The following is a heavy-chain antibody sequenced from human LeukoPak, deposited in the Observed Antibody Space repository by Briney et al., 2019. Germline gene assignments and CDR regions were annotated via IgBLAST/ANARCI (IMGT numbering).Heavy chain of an antibody. J-gene: IGHJ4*02. CDR1: GGSISSYY. D-gene: IGHD3-22*01. V-gene: IGHV4-59*12. Sequence: KPSETLSLTCTVSGGSISSYYWSWIRQPPGKGLEWIGYIYYSGSTNYNPSLKSRVTISVDTSKNQFSLKLSSVTAADTAVYYCAREQDYYDSSGSYYFDYWGQGTLVTVSS. CDR2: IYYSGST. CDR3: AREQDYYDSSGSYYFDY.